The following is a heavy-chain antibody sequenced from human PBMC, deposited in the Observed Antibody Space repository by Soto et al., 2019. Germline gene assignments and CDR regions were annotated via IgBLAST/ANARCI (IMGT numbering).Heavy chain of an antibody. D-gene: IGHD3-3*01. CDR2: MYYSGSA. CDR3: ARDPEVSITIFGVVPNWFDP. CDR1: GYSISSGYY. J-gene: IGHJ5*02. Sequence: PSETLSLTCAVSGYSISSGYYWSWIRQPPGKGLEWIGYMYYSGSANYNPSLKSRVTISVDTSKNQFSLKLSSVTAADTAVYYCARDPEVSITIFGVVPNWFDPWGQGTLVTVSS. V-gene: IGHV4-38-2*02.